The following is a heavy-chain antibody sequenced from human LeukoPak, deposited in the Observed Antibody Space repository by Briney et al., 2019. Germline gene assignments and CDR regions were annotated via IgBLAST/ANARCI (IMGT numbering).Heavy chain of an antibody. J-gene: IGHJ4*02. V-gene: IGHV1-8*01. D-gene: IGHD3-10*01. CDR2: MSLNGGNT. CDR1: GYTFTVFE. Sequence: ASVKLSCKASGYTFTVFENQWVRQPKAQGLERMGWMSLNGGNTGSAQRYQGRVTMTRDTSISTAYMELHSLRFEDTGVYYCAGGGDSVRGVFGYQNWGQGTLVTVSS. CDR3: AGGGDSVRGVFGYQN.